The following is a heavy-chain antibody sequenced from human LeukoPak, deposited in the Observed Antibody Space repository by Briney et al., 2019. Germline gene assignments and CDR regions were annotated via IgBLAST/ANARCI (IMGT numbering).Heavy chain of an antibody. D-gene: IGHD6-19*01. CDR2: INTDGTVT. Sequence: GVSLRLSCAVSGFTFSKYWMLWVRQAPRKGLESVSRINTDGTVTTYADSVKGRFTVSRDNADNTMFLQMNSVRDEDTAVYYCATKQWLAPPPDSWGQGTPVTVSS. CDR1: GFTFSKYW. V-gene: IGHV3-74*01. CDR3: ATKQWLAPPPDS. J-gene: IGHJ4*02.